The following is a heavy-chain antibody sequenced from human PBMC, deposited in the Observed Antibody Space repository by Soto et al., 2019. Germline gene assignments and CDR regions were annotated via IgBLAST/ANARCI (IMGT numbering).Heavy chain of an antibody. J-gene: IGHJ4*02. D-gene: IGHD6-19*01. CDR1: GGSISSYY. Sequence: KPSETLSLTCTVSGGSISSYYWSWIRQPPGKGLEWIGYIYYSGSTNYNPSLKSRGTISVDTSKNQFPLKLSSVTAADTAVYCCARGSGWYYFDYWGQGTLVTVSS. CDR2: IYYSGST. CDR3: ARGSGWYYFDY. V-gene: IGHV4-59*01.